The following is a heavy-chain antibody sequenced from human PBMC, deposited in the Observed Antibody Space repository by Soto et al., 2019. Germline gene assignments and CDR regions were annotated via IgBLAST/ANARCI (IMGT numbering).Heavy chain of an antibody. CDR2: ISSSSSTI. CDR3: ARDLFSTYCSGGSCYSFDY. Sequence: GGSLRLSCAAAGFPFSSYSMNWVRPAPGKGLEWVSYISSSSSTIYYADSVKGRFTISRDNAKNSLYLQMNSLRAEDTAVYYCARDLFSTYCSGGSCYSFDYWGQGTLVTVSS. D-gene: IGHD2-15*01. V-gene: IGHV3-48*01. CDR1: GFPFSSYS. J-gene: IGHJ4*02.